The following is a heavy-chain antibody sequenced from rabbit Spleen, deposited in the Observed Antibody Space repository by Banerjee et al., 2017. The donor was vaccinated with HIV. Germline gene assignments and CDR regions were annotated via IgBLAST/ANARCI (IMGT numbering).Heavy chain of an antibody. CDR1: GIDFSSYW. J-gene: IGHJ4*01. CDR3: ARDLDGVIGWNFGW. CDR2: IFGGGTGST. Sequence: QEQLVESGGGLVQPEGSLTLTCKASGIDFSSYWMCWVRQAPGKGLEWIGCIFGGGTGSTYYATWVNGRFTISKTSSTTVTLQMTSLTGADTATYFCARDLDGVIGWNFGWWGPGTLVTVS. V-gene: IGHV1S45*01. D-gene: IGHD1-1*01.